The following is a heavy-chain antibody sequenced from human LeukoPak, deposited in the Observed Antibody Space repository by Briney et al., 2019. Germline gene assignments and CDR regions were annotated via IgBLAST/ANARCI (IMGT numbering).Heavy chain of an antibody. Sequence: GGSLRLSCAASGFTFSTYAMSWVRQAPGKGLEWVSTVSGTGSSSYYAGSMRGRFSISRDNSKNTLYLQMDKLRAEDTAIYYCARYEGPTSFDSWGQGTLVTVSS. J-gene: IGHJ4*02. CDR1: GFTFSTYA. CDR2: VSGTGSSS. V-gene: IGHV3-23*01. CDR3: ARYEGPTSFDS. D-gene: IGHD2-15*01.